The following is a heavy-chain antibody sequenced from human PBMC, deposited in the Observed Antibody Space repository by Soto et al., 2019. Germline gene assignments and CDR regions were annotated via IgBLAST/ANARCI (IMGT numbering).Heavy chain of an antibody. CDR2: IYWDDDK. CDR1: GFALSTSGVG. Sequence: QITLKESGPTLVKPTQTLTLTCTFSGFALSTSGVGVGWIRQPPGKALEWLALIYWDDDKRYSPSLKSRLTITTDTSKIQVVLTMTNMDPVDTATYYCAHSVTVSSYPHFDYWGQGTLVTVSS. J-gene: IGHJ4*02. D-gene: IGHD4-17*01. V-gene: IGHV2-5*02. CDR3: AHSVTVSSYPHFDY.